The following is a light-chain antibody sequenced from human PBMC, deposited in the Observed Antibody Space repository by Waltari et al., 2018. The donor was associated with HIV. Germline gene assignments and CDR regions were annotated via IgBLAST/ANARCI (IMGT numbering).Light chain of an antibody. V-gene: IGKV2-28*01. J-gene: IGKJ1*01. CDR2: LAS. CDR3: MQTLQTPWT. CDR1: QSLTHDNGFKY. Sequence: IGVTQSPRSLPVSSGEPASISCKSLQSLTHDNGFKYLDWYVQRPGQSPQLLIHLASSRAAGVSDRISATVSGTNFTLTIRKIEASDVGIYYCMQTLQTPWTFGQGTRV.